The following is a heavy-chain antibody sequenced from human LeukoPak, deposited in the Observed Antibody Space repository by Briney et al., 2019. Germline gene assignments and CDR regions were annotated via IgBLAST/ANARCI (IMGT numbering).Heavy chain of an antibody. D-gene: IGHD4-17*01. V-gene: IGHV3-23*01. CDR2: ISGSGGST. CDR1: GFTFSDYY. J-gene: IGHJ4*02. CDR3: ANHDYGVTGD. Sequence: GGSLRLSCAASGFTFSDYYMSWIRQAPGKGLEWVSAISGSGGSTYYADSVKGRFTISRDNSKNTLYLQMNSLRAEDTAVYYCANHDYGVTGDWGQGTLVTVSS.